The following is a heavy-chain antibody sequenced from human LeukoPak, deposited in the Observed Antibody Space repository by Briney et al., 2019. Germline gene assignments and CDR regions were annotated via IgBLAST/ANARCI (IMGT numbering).Heavy chain of an antibody. Sequence: GASVKVSCKASGYTFTGYYMHWVRQAPGQGLEWMGWINPNSGGTNYAQKFQGRVTMTRDTSISTAYMELSRLRSDDTAVYYCAREPMITFGARRYFDYWGQGTLVTVSS. V-gene: IGHV1-2*02. CDR1: GYTFTGYY. CDR3: AREPMITFGARRYFDY. J-gene: IGHJ4*02. D-gene: IGHD3-16*01. CDR2: INPNSGGT.